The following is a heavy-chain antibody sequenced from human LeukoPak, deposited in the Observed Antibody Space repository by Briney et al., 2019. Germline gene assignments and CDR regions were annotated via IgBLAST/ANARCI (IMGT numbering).Heavy chain of an antibody. Sequence: ASVKVSCKASGYTFTSYDINWVRQATGQGLEWMGWMNPNSGNTGYAQKFQGRITMTRNTSISTAYMGLSSLRSEDTAVYYCAKRKAMTTMTTRNWFDPWGQGTLVTVSS. J-gene: IGHJ5*02. V-gene: IGHV1-8*01. CDR1: GYTFTSYD. D-gene: IGHD4-17*01. CDR3: AKRKAMTTMTTRNWFDP. CDR2: MNPNSGNT.